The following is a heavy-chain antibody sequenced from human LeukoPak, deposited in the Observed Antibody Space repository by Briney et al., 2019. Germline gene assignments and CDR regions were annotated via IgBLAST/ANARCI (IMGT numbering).Heavy chain of an antibody. V-gene: IGHV4-4*02. J-gene: IGHJ4*02. D-gene: IGHD1-26*01. CDR3: SRESGAFCPFGY. CDR2: ISLTGET. Sequence: PSETLSLTCGVSGGSIRSTNWWSWVRQPPGQGLEWIGEISLTGETHYNPSLNGRVTMSLDGSRNQLSLTLTSVTAADTAIYYCSRESGAFCPFGYWGQGTLVIVPP. CDR1: GGSIRSTNW.